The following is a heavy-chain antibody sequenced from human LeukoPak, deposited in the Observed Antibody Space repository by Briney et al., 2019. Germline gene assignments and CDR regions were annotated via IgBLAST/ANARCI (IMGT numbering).Heavy chain of an antibody. D-gene: IGHD2-15*01. Sequence: PSETLSLTCTVSGGSISSYYWSWIRQPPGKGLEWIGYIYYSGSTNYNPSLKSRVTISVDTSKNQFSLKLSSVTAADTAVYYCVVEDPSYAFDIWGQGTMVTVSS. J-gene: IGHJ3*02. CDR2: IYYSGST. V-gene: IGHV4-59*01. CDR1: GGSISSYY. CDR3: VVEDPSYAFDI.